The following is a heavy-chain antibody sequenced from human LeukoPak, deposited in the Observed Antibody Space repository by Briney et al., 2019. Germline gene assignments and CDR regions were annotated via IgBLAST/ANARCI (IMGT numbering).Heavy chain of an antibody. J-gene: IGHJ4*02. D-gene: IGHD6-13*01. V-gene: IGHV4-39*01. Sequence: SETLSLTCTGSGGSISSSTYYWGWIRQSPGKGLDWIGSMSYSGSAYYNPSLKSRVTISVDTSKNQFSLKLSSVTAADTAVYYCARVAGAATEYLDCWGQGTLVTVSS. CDR3: ARVAGAATEYLDC. CDR2: MSYSGSA. CDR1: GGSISSSTYY.